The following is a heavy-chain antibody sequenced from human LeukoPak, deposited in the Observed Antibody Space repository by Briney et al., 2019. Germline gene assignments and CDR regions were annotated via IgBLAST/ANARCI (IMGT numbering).Heavy chain of an antibody. Sequence: GASVKVSCKASGGTFSSYAISWVRQAPGQGLEWMGGIIPIFGTANYAQKFQGRVTITTDESTSTAYMELSSLRSEDTAVYYCAGGDEDSSSPLRQYYYYMDVWGKGTTVTVSS. V-gene: IGHV1-69*05. J-gene: IGHJ6*03. CDR3: AGGDEDSSSPLRQYYYYMDV. CDR1: GGTFSSYA. D-gene: IGHD6-6*01. CDR2: IIPIFGTA.